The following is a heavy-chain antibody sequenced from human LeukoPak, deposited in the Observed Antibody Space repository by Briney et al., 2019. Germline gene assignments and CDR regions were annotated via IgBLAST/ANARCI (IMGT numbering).Heavy chain of an antibody. CDR2: ISSNGGST. CDR1: GFTFSSYA. J-gene: IGHJ4*02. Sequence: GGSLRLSCAASGFTFSSYAMHWVRQAPGKGLEYVSAISSNGGSTYYANSVKGRFTISRDNSKNTLYLQMGSLRAEDMAVYYCARDGGYCSGGSCPAYYFDYWGQGTLVTVSS. V-gene: IGHV3-64*01. D-gene: IGHD2-15*01. CDR3: ARDGGYCSGGSCPAYYFDY.